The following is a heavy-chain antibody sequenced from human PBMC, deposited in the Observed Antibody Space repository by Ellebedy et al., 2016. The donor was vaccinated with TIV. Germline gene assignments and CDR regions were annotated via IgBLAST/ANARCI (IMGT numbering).Heavy chain of an antibody. D-gene: IGHD5-12*01. CDR1: GFTFDDYG. CDR2: INWNGGST. Sequence: GESLKISCAASGFTFDDYGMSWVRQAPGKGLEWVSGINWNGGSTGYADSVKGRFTISRDNAKNSLYLQMNSLRAEDTALYYCARERGATISFDYWGQGTLVTVSS. V-gene: IGHV3-20*04. J-gene: IGHJ4*02. CDR3: ARERGATISFDY.